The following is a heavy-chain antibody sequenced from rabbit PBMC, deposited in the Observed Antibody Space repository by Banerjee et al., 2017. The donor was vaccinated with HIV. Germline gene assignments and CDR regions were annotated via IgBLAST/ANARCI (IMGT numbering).Heavy chain of an antibody. Sequence: QEQLEESGGDLVKPEGSLTLTCTASAFSFSNKYVMCWVRQAPGKGLEWIACINTSSGNTVYASWAKGRFTISKTASTVDLRMTSLTAADTATYFCARAGGYRDFGLWGPGTLVTVS. J-gene: IGHJ4*01. CDR1: AFSFSNKYV. D-gene: IGHD2-1*01. V-gene: IGHV1S45*01. CDR2: INTSSGNT. CDR3: ARAGGYRDFGL.